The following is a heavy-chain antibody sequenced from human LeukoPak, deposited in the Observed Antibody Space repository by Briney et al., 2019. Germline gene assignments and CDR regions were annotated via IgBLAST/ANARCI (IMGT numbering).Heavy chain of an antibody. CDR2: IYCSGST. CDR1: GGSISSYY. CDR3: ATVRGSGIYYYGMDV. Sequence: SETLSLTCTVSGGSISSYYWSWIRQPPGKGLEWIGYIYCSGSTNYNPSLKSRVTISVDTSKNQFSPKLSSVTAADTAVYYCATVRGSGIYYYGMDVWGQGTTVTVSS. D-gene: IGHD3-10*01. V-gene: IGHV4-59*01. J-gene: IGHJ6*02.